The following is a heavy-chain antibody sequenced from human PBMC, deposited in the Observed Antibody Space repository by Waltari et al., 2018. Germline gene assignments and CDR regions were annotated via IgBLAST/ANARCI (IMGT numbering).Heavy chain of an antibody. CDR1: GGSIRSSTYS. D-gene: IGHD2-15*01. Sequence: QLQLQESGPGLVKPSETLSLTCTVSGGSIRSSTYSWGWLRPAPGKGLEWIGSIYEMGSIYYNPSLNSRVSLSVDTSKNQFSLQLSSVTAADTAVYYCARHGRVVDVVVVVAATLIDYWGQGTLVTVSS. CDR3: ARHGRVVDVVVVVAATLIDY. J-gene: IGHJ4*02. CDR2: IYEMGSI. V-gene: IGHV4-39*01.